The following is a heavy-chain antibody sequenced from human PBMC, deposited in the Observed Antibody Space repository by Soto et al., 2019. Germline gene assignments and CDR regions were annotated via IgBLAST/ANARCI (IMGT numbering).Heavy chain of an antibody. D-gene: IGHD6-19*01. V-gene: IGHV3-23*01. J-gene: IGHJ4*02. CDR1: GFTFSDYA. CDR2: ISGRGRAT. CDR3: GKEPGNSSGGPSLLHS. Sequence: GGSLRLSCAASGFTFSDYAMSWVRQSPGKGLVWVSTISGRGRATYYADSVKGRFSISRDNSKSTLYLQMDSLGVDDSAIYYCGKEPGNSSGGPSLLHSWGQGTQVTVSS.